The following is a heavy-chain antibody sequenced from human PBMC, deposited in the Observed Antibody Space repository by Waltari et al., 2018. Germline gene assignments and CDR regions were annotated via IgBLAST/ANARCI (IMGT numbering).Heavy chain of an antibody. CDR3: ARESTASNEGV. J-gene: IGHJ4*02. CDR1: GFTFRNYW. CDR2: IRREGSQA. Sequence: EEQLVESGGGLVQPGGSLRLSCEGSGFTFRNYWMSWVRQAPGKVGEGVANIRREGSQANYVDSVKGRFTISRDNAKKSLYLQMNSLRAEDTGVYYCARESTASNEGVWGQGTLVTVSS. D-gene: IGHD4-17*01. V-gene: IGHV3-7*01.